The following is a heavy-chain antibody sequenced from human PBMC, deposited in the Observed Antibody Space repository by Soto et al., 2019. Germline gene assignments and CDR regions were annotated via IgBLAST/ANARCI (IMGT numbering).Heavy chain of an antibody. V-gene: IGHV4-4*07. J-gene: IGHJ5*02. CDR3: ARGQRFSDWFDP. D-gene: IGHD3-3*01. CDR2: IYSSGST. Sequence: SETLSLTCTVSGGAISTYYWTWVRQPAGKGLEWIGRIYSSGSTKYNPSLQSRVTMSLDTSNNQFSLRLTSVTAADTAVYYCARGQRFSDWFDPWGQGTLVTVSS. CDR1: GGAISTYY.